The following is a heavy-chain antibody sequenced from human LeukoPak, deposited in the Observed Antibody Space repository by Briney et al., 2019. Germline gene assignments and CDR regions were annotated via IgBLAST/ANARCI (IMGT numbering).Heavy chain of an antibody. Sequence: GGSLRLSCAASGFTFSSYAMSWVRQAPGKGLEWVSAIGGSGGSTYYADSVKGRFTISRDNSKNTLYLQMNSLRAEDTAVYYCAKDRGGSGSTTFDYWGQGTLVTVSS. V-gene: IGHV3-23*01. CDR3: AKDRGGSGSTTFDY. D-gene: IGHD3-10*01. CDR1: GFTFSSYA. J-gene: IGHJ4*02. CDR2: IGGSGGST.